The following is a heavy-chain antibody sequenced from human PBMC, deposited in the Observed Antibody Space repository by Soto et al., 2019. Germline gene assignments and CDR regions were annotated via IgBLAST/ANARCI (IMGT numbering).Heavy chain of an antibody. CDR2: IYPDDSDT. CDR1: GYRFTSYW. J-gene: IGHJ4*02. Sequence: EVQLVQSGAEVKKPGESLKISCKGSGYRFTSYWIGWVRQMPGKDLEWMGIIYPDDSDTRYSASFQGQVTISADKSISTAYLQWSSLKASDTAMYYCARGRDDYGSGHYFFDYWGQGTLVTVSS. CDR3: ARGRDDYGSGHYFFDY. D-gene: IGHD3-10*01. V-gene: IGHV5-51*01.